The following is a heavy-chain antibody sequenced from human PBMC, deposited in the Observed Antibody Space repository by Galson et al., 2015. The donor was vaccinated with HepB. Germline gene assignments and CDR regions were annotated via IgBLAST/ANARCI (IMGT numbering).Heavy chain of an antibody. CDR3: AKGNSLRADYYGLDV. J-gene: IGHJ6*02. Sequence: SLRLSCAASGFSFSSYGMHWVRQAPGRGLEWVAALSYDLSKIYYADSVKGRFTISRDNSKNTLYLQMNSLTSGDTAVYFCAKGNSLRADYYGLDVWGLGTTIIVSS. CDR2: LSYDLSKI. CDR1: GFSFSSYG. V-gene: IGHV3-30*18. D-gene: IGHD3-10*01.